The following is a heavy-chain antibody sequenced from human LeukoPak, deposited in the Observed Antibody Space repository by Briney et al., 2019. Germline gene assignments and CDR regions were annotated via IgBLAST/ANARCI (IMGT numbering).Heavy chain of an antibody. CDR2: ISSSSRYI. D-gene: IGHD2-15*01. CDR3: ARVERDCSGGSCYYYYYAMDV. Sequence: GGSLRLSCAASGFTFSRYSMNWVRQAPGKGLEWVSSISSSSRYIYYADSVKGRFTISRDNAKHSLYLQMNSLRAEDTAVYYCARVERDCSGGSCYYYYYAMDVWGQGTTVTVSS. J-gene: IGHJ6*02. V-gene: IGHV3-21*01. CDR1: GFTFSRYS.